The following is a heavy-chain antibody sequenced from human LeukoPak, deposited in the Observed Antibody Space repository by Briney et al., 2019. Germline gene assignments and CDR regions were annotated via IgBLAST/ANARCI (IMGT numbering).Heavy chain of an antibody. V-gene: IGHV4-34*01. J-gene: IGHJ3*02. CDR1: GGSFSGYY. Sequence: SETLSLTCAVYGGSFSGYYWSWIRQPPGKGLEWIGEINHSGSTNYNPSLKSRVTISVDTSKNQFSLKLSSVTAADTAVYYCAGVEAVAGPWDAFDIWGQGTMVTVSS. CDR2: INHSGST. CDR3: AGVEAVAGPWDAFDI. D-gene: IGHD6-19*01.